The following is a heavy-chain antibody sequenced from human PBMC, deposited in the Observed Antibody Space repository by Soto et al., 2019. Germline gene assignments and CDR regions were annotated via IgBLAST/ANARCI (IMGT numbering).Heavy chain of an antibody. V-gene: IGHV3-73*02. CDR3: SRTDALDV. J-gene: IGHJ6*02. CDR2: VRTRANNYAT. CDR1: GFTFSGSA. Sequence: VRLVESGGGLVQPGGSLKLSCAASGFTFSGSAMHWVRQASGKGLEWVGRVRTRANNYATAYAASVKGRFTISRDDSKNTAYLQMNSLKPEDTAVYYCSRTDALDVWGQGTTVTVSS.